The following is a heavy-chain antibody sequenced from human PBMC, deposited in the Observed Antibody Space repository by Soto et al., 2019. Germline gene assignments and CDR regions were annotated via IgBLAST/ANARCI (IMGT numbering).Heavy chain of an antibody. CDR1: GGTFSSYA. CDR3: ARARPALGYCSGGSCFDAFDI. D-gene: IGHD2-15*01. Sequence: QVQLVQSGAEVKKPGSSVKVSCKASGGTFSSYAISWVRQAPGQGLEWMGGIIPIFGTANYAQKFQGRVTITADESTRTAYMELSSLRSEDTAVYYCARARPALGYCSGGSCFDAFDIWGQGTMVTVSS. V-gene: IGHV1-69*01. CDR2: IIPIFGTA. J-gene: IGHJ3*02.